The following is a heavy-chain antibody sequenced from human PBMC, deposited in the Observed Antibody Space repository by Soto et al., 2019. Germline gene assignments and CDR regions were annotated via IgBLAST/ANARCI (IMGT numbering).Heavy chain of an antibody. Sequence: QVQLQESGPGLVKPSGTLSLTCAVSGGSISSNYWWSWVRQPPGKGLEWIGEIYHSGSTNYNPSLKSRVTRSVDQSKNQFSLRLSSVTAADTAVYYCARARPESGGDYWGQGTLVTVSS. CDR3: ARARPESGGDY. D-gene: IGHD3-10*01. CDR2: IYHSGST. CDR1: GGSISSNYW. V-gene: IGHV4-4*02. J-gene: IGHJ4*02.